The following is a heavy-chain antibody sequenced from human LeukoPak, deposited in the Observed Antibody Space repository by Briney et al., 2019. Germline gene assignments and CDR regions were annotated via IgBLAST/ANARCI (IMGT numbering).Heavy chain of an antibody. CDR2: IYYSEST. CDR1: GGSISSYY. CDR3: ARVRGVSGWFDP. D-gene: IGHD6-13*01. V-gene: IGHV4-59*01. J-gene: IGHJ5*02. Sequence: SETLSLTCTVSGGSISSYYWSWIRQPPGKGLEWIGYIYYSESTNYNPSLKSRVTISVDTSKNQFSLKLSSVTAADTAVYYCARVRGVSGWFDPWGQGTLVTVSS.